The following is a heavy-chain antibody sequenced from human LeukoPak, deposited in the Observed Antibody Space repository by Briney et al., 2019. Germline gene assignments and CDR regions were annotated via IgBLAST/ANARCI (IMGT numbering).Heavy chain of an antibody. CDR3: AKGGADCGGNSALVAFDI. D-gene: IGHD4-23*01. CDR2: ITGTGGTT. V-gene: IGHV3-23*01. J-gene: IGHJ3*02. CDR1: GLTFSSYA. Sequence: GGSLRLSCTASGLTFSSYAMSWVRQAPGKGLEWVSAITGTGGTTYYADSVKGRFTISRDNSKNTLYLQMNSLRAGDTVVYYWAKGGADCGGNSALVAFDIWGQGTLVTVSS.